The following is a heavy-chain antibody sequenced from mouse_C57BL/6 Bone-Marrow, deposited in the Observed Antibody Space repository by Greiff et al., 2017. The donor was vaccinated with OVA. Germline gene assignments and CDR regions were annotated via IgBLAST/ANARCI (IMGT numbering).Heavy chain of an antibody. CDR3: ARTPFYYGSSDYYAMDY. CDR2: IDTSDSET. Sequence: VQLQQPGAELVRPGSSVKLSCKASGYTFTSYWMHWVKQRPIQGLEWIGNIDTSDSETHYNQKFKDKATLTVDKSSSTAYMQLSSLTSEDSAVYYCARTPFYYGSSDYYAMDYWGQGTSVTVSS. CDR1: GYTFTSYW. J-gene: IGHJ4*01. V-gene: IGHV1-52*01. D-gene: IGHD1-1*01.